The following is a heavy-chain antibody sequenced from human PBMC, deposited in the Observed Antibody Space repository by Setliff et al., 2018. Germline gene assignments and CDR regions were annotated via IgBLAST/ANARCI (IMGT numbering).Heavy chain of an antibody. V-gene: IGHV1-69*13. D-gene: IGHD3-22*01. CDR1: GDTFDSYS. Sequence: SVKVSCKTSGDTFDSYSISWVRQAPGQGLEWMGGIIPKLRSADYAQRFKDRVTITADESTSTAYLELSRLRSEDTAVYYCARSPHYYDSSGYCYHFDYWGQGAPVTVSS. CDR3: ARSPHYYDSSGYCYHFDY. CDR2: IIPKLRSA. J-gene: IGHJ4*02.